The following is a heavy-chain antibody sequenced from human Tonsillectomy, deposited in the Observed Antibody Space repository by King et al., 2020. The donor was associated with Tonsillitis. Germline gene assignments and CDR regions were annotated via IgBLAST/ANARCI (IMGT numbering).Heavy chain of an antibody. Sequence: VQLQQWGAGLLKPSETLSLTCGVYGGSFSGYYWSWIRQPPGKGLEWIGEINHSGSTNYNPSIKSRVTISVDTSQNQFSLKLSSVTAADTAVYYCARGPFHDYGSGSYVTYFYVMDVWGQGTTVTVSS. CDR1: GGSFSGYY. CDR2: INHSGST. J-gene: IGHJ6*02. D-gene: IGHD3-10*01. V-gene: IGHV4-34*01. CDR3: ARGPFHDYGSGSYVTYFYVMDV.